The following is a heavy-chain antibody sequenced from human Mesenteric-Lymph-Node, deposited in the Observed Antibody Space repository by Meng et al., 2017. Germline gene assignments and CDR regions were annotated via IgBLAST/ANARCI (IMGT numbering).Heavy chain of an antibody. V-gene: IGHV3-23*01. CDR1: GFSCSHA. J-gene: IGHJ4*02. D-gene: IGHD2-15*01. CDR3: ANGRRLDCSGGTCYG. Sequence: EVQLLESGGGLVQPGGSLRLSCAAFGFSCSHAMSWVSQAPGKGLEWVSGMSDSGGSTYYADSVKGRFTISRDNSKNTLYLQMNSLRPEDTAVYYCANGRRLDCSGGTCYGWGQGTLVTVSS. CDR2: MSDSGGST.